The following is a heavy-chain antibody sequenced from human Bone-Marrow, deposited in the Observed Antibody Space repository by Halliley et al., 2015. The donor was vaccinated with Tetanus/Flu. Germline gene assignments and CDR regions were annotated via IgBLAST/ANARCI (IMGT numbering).Heavy chain of an antibody. V-gene: IGHV3-73*01. D-gene: IGHD2-2*01. CDR1: GLSFRASA. J-gene: IGHJ6*02. Sequence: SLRLSCAASGLSFRASAMYWVRQASGKGLEWIGRIRGKTNSYATDYAASVEGRFTISRDDSANTAYLQMNSLKIDDTAVYYCSRHPDSTSAVYFFYGMDVWGQGTTVTVSS. CDR2: IRGKTNSYAT. CDR3: SRHPDSTSAVYFFYGMDV.